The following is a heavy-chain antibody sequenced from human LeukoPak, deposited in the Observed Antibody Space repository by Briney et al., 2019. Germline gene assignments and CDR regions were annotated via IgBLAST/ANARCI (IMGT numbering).Heavy chain of an antibody. CDR1: GGSFSGYY. V-gene: IGHV4-34*01. J-gene: IGHJ6*03. CDR2: INHSGST. Sequence: PSETLSLTCAVYGGSFSGYYWSWIRQPPGKGLEWIGEINHSGSTNYNPSLKSRVTISVDTSKNQFSLKLSSVTAADTAVYYCARYYSSSWYSQKGYYYMDVWGKGTTVTVSS. D-gene: IGHD6-13*01. CDR3: ARYYSSSWYSQKGYYYMDV.